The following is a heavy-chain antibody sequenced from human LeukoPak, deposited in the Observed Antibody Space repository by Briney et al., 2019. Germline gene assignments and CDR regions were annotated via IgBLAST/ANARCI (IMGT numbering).Heavy chain of an antibody. V-gene: IGHV4-31*03. CDR2: IYYSGST. CDR3: ARGLSAAPPGRY. J-gene: IGHJ4*02. CDR1: GGSISSGGYY. D-gene: IGHD6-13*01. Sequence: PSETLSLTCTVSGGSISSGGYYWSWIRQHPGKGLEWIGYIYYSGSTNYNPSLKSRVTISVDTSKNQFSLKLSSVTAADTAVYYCARGLSAAPPGRYWGQGTLVTVSS.